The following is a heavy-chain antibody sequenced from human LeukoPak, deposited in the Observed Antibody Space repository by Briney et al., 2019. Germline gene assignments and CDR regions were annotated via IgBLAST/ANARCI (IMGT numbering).Heavy chain of an antibody. CDR3: TSRVANGMDV. Sequence: GGSLRLSCAASGFTFSGSAMHWVRQASGKGLEWVGRIRSKANSYATAYAASVKGRFTISRDDSKNTAYLQMNGLKTEDTAVYYCTSRVANGMDVWGQGTTVTVSS. D-gene: IGHD5-12*01. V-gene: IGHV3-73*01. CDR2: IRSKANSYAT. CDR1: GFTFSGSA. J-gene: IGHJ6*02.